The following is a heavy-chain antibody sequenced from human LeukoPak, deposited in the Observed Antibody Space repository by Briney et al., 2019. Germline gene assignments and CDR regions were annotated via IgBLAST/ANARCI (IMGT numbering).Heavy chain of an antibody. CDR2: IYSGGST. CDR1: GFTVSSNY. J-gene: IGHJ3*02. D-gene: IGHD1-26*01. V-gene: IGHV3-53*01. CDR3: ARDFLRGSYSAFDI. Sequence: PGGSLRLSCAASGFTVSSNYMSWVRQAPGKGLEWVSVIYSGGSTYYADSVKGRFTISRDNSKNTLYLQMNSLRAEDTAVYYCARDFLRGSYSAFDIWGQGTMVTVSS.